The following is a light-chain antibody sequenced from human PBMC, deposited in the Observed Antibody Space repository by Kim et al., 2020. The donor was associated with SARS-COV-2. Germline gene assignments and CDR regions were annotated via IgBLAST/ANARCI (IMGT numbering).Light chain of an antibody. CDR2: RNN. CDR1: SSNIGSNY. J-gene: IGLJ3*02. V-gene: IGLV1-47*01. CDR3: AAWDDSLSVNWV. Sequence: QRVTISCSGSSSNIGSNYVYWYQRLPGTAPKLLIYRNNQRPSGVPDRFSGFKSGTSASLAISGLRSEDEANYYCAAWDDSLSVNWVFGGGTQLTVL.